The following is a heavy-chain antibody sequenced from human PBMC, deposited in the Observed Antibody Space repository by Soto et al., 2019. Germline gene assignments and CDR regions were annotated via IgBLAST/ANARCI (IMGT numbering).Heavy chain of an antibody. V-gene: IGHV4-4*07. J-gene: IGHJ6*02. CDR2: VLTNGGA. CDR3: ARDFTTNYYNYGLDV. CDR1: GASVNNYY. Sequence: QVQLQESGPGLVKPSETLSLICTVSGASVNNYYWSWIRQPAGGGLEWIGRVLTNGGANYNPSLKSRVSMSVDTSKNQFSLNLRSVTAADTAICFCARDFTTNYYNYGLDVWGQGTTVTV.